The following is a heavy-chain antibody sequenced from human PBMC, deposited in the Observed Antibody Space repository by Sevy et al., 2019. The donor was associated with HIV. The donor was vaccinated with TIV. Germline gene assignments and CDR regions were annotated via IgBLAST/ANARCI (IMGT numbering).Heavy chain of an antibody. J-gene: IGHJ6*02. D-gene: IGHD6-6*01. CDR2: ILYDGSNK. CDR1: GFTFSTYG. Sequence: GGSLRLSCTASGFTFSTYGLHWVRQAPGKGLEWVAVILYDGSNKYHGDSVKGRFTISRDNSKNTLYLQMNSLRGEDTAVYYCARGLAALPGYYYGMDAWGQWTTVTVSS. V-gene: IGHV3-30*04. CDR3: ARGLAALPGYYYGMDA.